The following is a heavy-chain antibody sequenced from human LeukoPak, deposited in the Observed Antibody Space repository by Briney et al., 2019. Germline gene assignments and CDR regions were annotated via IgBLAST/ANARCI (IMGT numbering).Heavy chain of an antibody. CDR3: ARHEAIVVPAAVSFDP. D-gene: IGHD2-2*01. CDR1: GYSISSGYY. J-gene: IGHJ5*02. CDR2: IYHSGST. V-gene: IGHV4-38-2*01. Sequence: SETLSLTCAVSGYSISSGYYWGWIRQPPGKGLEWIGSIYHSGSTYYNPALKSRATISVDPSKSQFSLKLSSVTAADTAVYYCARHEAIVVPAAVSFDPWGQGTLVTVSS.